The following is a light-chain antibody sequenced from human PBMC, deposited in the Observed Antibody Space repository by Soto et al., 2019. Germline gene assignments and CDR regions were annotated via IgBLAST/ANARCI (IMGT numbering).Light chain of an antibody. V-gene: IGKV3-20*01. CDR3: QQYSSSLFT. CDR2: GAS. CDR1: QSVSSSY. Sequence: EIVLTQSPGTLSLSPGERATLSCRASQSVSSSYLAWYQQKPGQAPRLLIYGASSMATGIPARFSGSGSGTDFTLTISRLEPEDFAMYYCQQYSSSLFTFGPGTKVDIK. J-gene: IGKJ3*01.